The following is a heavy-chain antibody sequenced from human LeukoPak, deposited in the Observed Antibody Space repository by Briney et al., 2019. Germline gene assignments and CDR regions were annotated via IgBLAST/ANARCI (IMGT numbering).Heavy chain of an antibody. D-gene: IGHD6-13*01. Sequence: GGSLRLSCAASGFTVSSNYMSWVRQAPGKGLEWVSVIYSGGSTYYADSVKGRFTISRDNSKNTLYLQMNSLRAEDTAVYYCARGPYSSSWYGDYFDYWGQGTLVTVSS. CDR1: GFTVSSNY. J-gene: IGHJ4*02. CDR2: IYSGGST. V-gene: IGHV3-53*01. CDR3: ARGPYSSSWYGDYFDY.